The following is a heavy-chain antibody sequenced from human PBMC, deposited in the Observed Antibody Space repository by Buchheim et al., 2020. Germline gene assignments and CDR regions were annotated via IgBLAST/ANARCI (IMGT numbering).Heavy chain of an antibody. CDR3: AKFPVQRKPY. CDR1: GASMNDYY. Sequence: QVLLQESGPGMVKPSETLSLTCNVSGASMNDYYWSWIRQPPGKGLEWLGYIYYSGSTNYNPFIKSRVTTSIDTSKNQVSLRLTSVTAADTAVYYCAKFPVQRKPYWGQGIL. J-gene: IGHJ4*02. CDR2: IYYSGST. V-gene: IGHV4-59*01. D-gene: IGHD2-21*01.